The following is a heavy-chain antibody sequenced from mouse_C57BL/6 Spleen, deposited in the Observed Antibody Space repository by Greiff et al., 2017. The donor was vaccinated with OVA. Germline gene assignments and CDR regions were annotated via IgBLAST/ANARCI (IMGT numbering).Heavy chain of an antibody. V-gene: IGHV1-50*01. D-gene: IGHD3-2*02. CDR3: AREDSSGYGFAY. CDR2: LDPSASYT. Sequence: QVQLQQPGAELVKPGASVKLSCKASGYTFTSYWLQWVKQRPGQGLEWIGELDPSASYTNYNQQFKGKATLTVDTSSSTAYMQLSSLTSEDSAVYYWAREDSSGYGFAYGGQGTLVTVSA. CDR1: GYTFTSYW. J-gene: IGHJ3*01.